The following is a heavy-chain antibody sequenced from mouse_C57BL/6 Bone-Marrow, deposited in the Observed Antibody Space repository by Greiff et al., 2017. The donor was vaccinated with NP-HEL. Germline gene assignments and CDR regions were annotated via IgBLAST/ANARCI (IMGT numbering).Heavy chain of an antibody. CDR3: ASIYYDYDGTLDGYFDV. CDR1: GYTFTSYW. CDR2: IDPSDSYT. V-gene: IGHV1-69*01. D-gene: IGHD2-4*01. J-gene: IGHJ1*03. Sequence: QVQLQQPGAELVMPGASVKLSCKASGYTFTSYWMHWVKQRPGQGLEWIGEIDPSDSYTNYNQKFKGKSTLTVDKSSSTAYMQLSSLRSEDSAVYYCASIYYDYDGTLDGYFDVWGTGTTVTVSS.